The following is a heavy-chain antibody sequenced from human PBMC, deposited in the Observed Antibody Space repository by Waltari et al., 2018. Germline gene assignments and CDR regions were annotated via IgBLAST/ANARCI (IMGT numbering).Heavy chain of an antibody. Sequence: QLQLQQWAAGRLKPSGPLSLTCSVSGASSSASSWAWVRHVPGKGLEWIGQIRHPGNTNYNPSLQSRVAISIDTSRNQFSLRVFSVTAADTGLYFCTRGGNYDFWSHRPFVDPWGQGTQVTVSS. J-gene: IGHJ5*02. CDR1: GASSSASS. CDR3: TRGGNYDFWSHRPFVDP. V-gene: IGHV4-34*01. CDR2: IRHPGNT. D-gene: IGHD3-3*01.